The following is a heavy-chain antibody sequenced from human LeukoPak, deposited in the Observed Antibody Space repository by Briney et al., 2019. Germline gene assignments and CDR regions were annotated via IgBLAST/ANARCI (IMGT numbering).Heavy chain of an antibody. Sequence: PSETLSLTCTVSGGSFSNYYWSWIRQPPGKGLEWIGYIYYSGSTNYNPSLKSRVTTSVDTSKNQFSLYLSSVTAADTAVYYCARHPTALVSYGFDPWGQGTLVTVSS. D-gene: IGHD5-18*01. CDR1: GGSFSNYY. V-gene: IGHV4-59*08. CDR2: IYYSGST. J-gene: IGHJ5*02. CDR3: ARHPTALVSYGFDP.